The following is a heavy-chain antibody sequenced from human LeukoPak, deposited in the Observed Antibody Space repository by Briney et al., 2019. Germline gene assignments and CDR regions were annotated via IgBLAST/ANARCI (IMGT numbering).Heavy chain of an antibody. CDR1: GFTFSSYS. V-gene: IGHV3-48*01. CDR2: ISSSSSTI. CDR3: ARDSCSSTSCYSQYYYYGMDV. Sequence: GGSLRLSCAASGFTFSSYSMNWVRQAPGKGLEWVSYISSSSSTIYYADSVKGRFTISRDNTKNSLYLQMNSLRAEDTAVYYCARDSCSSTSCYSQYYYYGMDVWGQGTTVTVSS. D-gene: IGHD2-2*01. J-gene: IGHJ6*02.